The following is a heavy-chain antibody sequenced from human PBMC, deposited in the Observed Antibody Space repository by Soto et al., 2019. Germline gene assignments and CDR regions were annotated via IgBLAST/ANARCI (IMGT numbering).Heavy chain of an antibody. D-gene: IGHD3-16*01. Sequence: QVQLVESGGGVVQPGRSLRLSCAAPGSIFRGYGMHWVRQAPGKGLEWVAIIRFDGSNINYADAVMGRFTISRDNSKNMLDLEMNSLRVEDTAVYYCARDGIGCAAFWGYLDYWGQGTLVTVSS. CDR3: ARDGIGCAAFWGYLDY. J-gene: IGHJ4*02. CDR1: GSIFRGYG. V-gene: IGHV3-33*01. CDR2: IRFDGSNI.